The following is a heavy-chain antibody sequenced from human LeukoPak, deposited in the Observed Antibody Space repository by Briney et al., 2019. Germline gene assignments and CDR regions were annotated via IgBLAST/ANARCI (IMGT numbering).Heavy chain of an antibody. Sequence: PGGSLRLSCAASGFTFSRYWMSWVRQAPGKELEWVANIKQDGSEKYYVDSVKGRFTISRDNAKNSLYLQMNSLRAEDTAVYYCPSDILLGPLAQWGQGTLVTVSS. CDR1: GFTFSRYW. V-gene: IGHV3-7*01. CDR3: PSDILLGPLAQ. D-gene: IGHD3-10*01. J-gene: IGHJ4*02. CDR2: IKQDGSEK.